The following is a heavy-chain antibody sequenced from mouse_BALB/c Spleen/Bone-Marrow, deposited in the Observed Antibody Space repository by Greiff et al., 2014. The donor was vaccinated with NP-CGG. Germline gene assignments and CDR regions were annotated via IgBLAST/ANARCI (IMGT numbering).Heavy chain of an antibody. CDR2: INPYNGDT. J-gene: IGHJ4*01. V-gene: IGHV1-20*02. CDR1: GYSFTGYF. D-gene: IGHD1-2*01. CDR3: ARYYGQGAMDY. Sequence: EVQLQQSGPELVKPGASVKISCKASGYSFTGYFMNWVMQSHGKSLEWIGRINPYNGDTFYNQKFKGKATLTLDKSSSTAHMELRSLASEDSAVYYCARYYGQGAMDYWGQGTSVTVSS.